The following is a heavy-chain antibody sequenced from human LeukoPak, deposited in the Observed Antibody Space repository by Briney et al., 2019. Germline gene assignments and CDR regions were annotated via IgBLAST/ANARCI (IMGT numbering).Heavy chain of an antibody. V-gene: IGHV1-46*01. CDR3: ARDPPNYYGSGNYYFDY. CDR1: GYTFTSYY. CDR2: INPSGGST. D-gene: IGHD3-10*01. J-gene: IGHJ4*02. Sequence: ASVKVSCKASGYTFTSYYMHWMRQAPGQGLEWMGIINPSGGSTSYAQKFQGRVTMTRDTSTSTVYMELSSLRSEDTAVYYCARDPPNYYGSGNYYFDYWGQGTLVTVSS.